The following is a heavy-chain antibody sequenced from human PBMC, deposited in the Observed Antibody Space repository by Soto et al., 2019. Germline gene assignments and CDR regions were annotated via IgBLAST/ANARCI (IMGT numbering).Heavy chain of an antibody. V-gene: IGHV3-33*01. D-gene: IGHD6-19*01. CDR3: ARDDIPGIAVATYGMDV. CDR1: GFAFSTYG. J-gene: IGHJ6*02. Sequence: GGSLRLSCAASGFAFSTYGMHWVHQAPGKGLEWVAVIWYDGNNQYYTDSVEGRFTISRDNSHNTLYLQMNSLRAEDTAVYYCARDDIPGIAVATYGMDVWGQGTTVTVSS. CDR2: IWYDGNNQ.